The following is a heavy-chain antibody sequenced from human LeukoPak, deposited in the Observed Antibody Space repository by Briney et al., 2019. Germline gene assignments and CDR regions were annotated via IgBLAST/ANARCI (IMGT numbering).Heavy chain of an antibody. Sequence: PGRSLRLSCAASGFTFSSYGMHWVRQAPGKGLEWVAVIWYDGSNRYYADSVKGRFTISRDNSKNTLYLQMNSLRAEDTAVYYCASGVSSSSWYWVDYWGQGTLVTVSS. CDR3: ASGVSSSSWYWVDY. V-gene: IGHV3-33*01. CDR2: IWYDGSNR. D-gene: IGHD6-13*01. CDR1: GFTFSSYG. J-gene: IGHJ4*02.